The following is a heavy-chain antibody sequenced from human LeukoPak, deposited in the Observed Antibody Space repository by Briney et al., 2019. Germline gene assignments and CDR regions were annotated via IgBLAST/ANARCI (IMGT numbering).Heavy chain of an antibody. CDR1: GYSISGGYY. CDR3: ARGYDSNYVPYNWFDP. J-gene: IGHJ5*02. D-gene: IGHD4-11*01. CDR2: IYHSGST. V-gene: IGHV4-38-2*02. Sequence: KPSETLSLTCTVSGYSISGGYYWGWIRQPPGEGLEWIGSIYHSGSTYYNPSLKSRVTISVDTSKNQFSLKLSSVTAADTAVYYCARGYDSNYVPYNWFDPWGQGTLVTFSS.